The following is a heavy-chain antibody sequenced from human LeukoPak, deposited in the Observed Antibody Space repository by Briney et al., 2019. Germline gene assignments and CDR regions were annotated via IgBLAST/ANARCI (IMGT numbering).Heavy chain of an antibody. D-gene: IGHD4-11*01. CDR2: IKQDGSEK. V-gene: IGHV3-7*01. CDR3: AKDPYSKSGY. Sequence: GGSLRLSCAASGFTLSNYWMSWVRQAPGEGLEWVANIKQDGSEKNYVDSVKGRFTISRDNAKNSLFLQMNSLRAEDTAVYYCAKDPYSKSGYWGQGTLVTVSS. J-gene: IGHJ4*02. CDR1: GFTLSNYW.